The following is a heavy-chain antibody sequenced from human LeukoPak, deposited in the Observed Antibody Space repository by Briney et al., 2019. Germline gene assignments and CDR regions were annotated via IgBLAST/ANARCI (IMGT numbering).Heavy chain of an antibody. CDR3: VKEVGNDEG. CDR1: GFSLSSHA. Sequence: GGSLRLSCVASGFSLSSHAMSWVRQAPGKGLEWVCGISKSGDRIEYADSVKGRFTISRDNSKNTLYVQMNGLRVEDTAMYYCVKEVGNDEGWGQGILVTVSS. CDR2: ISKSGDRI. V-gene: IGHV3-23*01. J-gene: IGHJ4*02. D-gene: IGHD1-26*01.